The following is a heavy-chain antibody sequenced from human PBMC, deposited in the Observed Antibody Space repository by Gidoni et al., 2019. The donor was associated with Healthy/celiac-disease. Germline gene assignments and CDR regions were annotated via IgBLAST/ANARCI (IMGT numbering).Heavy chain of an antibody. D-gene: IGHD2-2*01. Sequence: QVQLQQWGAGLLKPSETLSLTCAGYGGSFSGYYWSWIRQPPGKGLEWIGEINHSGSTNYNPSLKSRVTISVDTSKNQFSLKLSSVTAADTAVYYCARGGRVVPAAVYFDYWGQGTLVTVSS. CDR1: GGSFSGYY. V-gene: IGHV4-34*01. J-gene: IGHJ4*02. CDR2: INHSGST. CDR3: ARGGRVVPAAVYFDY.